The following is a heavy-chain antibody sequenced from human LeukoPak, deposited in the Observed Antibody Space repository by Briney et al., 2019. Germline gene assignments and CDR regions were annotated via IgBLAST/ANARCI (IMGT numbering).Heavy chain of an antibody. J-gene: IGHJ4*02. D-gene: IGHD6-13*01. V-gene: IGHV1-69*06. Sequence: GASVKVSCKASGGTFSSYAISWVRQAPGQGLEWMGGIIPIFGTANYAQKFQGRVTITADKSTSTAYMELSSLRSEDTAVYYCARNLIPEQLVLNFWGQGILVTVSS. CDR1: GGTFSSYA. CDR3: ARNLIPEQLVLNF. CDR2: IIPIFGTA.